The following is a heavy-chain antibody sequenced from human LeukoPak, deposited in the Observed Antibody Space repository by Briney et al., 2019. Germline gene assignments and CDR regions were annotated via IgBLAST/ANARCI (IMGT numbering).Heavy chain of an antibody. CDR3: ARTVARPRLRYFDWLPPRY. CDR2: IYPGDSDT. J-gene: IGHJ4*02. Sequence: KYGESLKISCKGSGYSFTSYWIGWVRQMPGKGLEWMGIIYPGDSDTRYSPSFQGQVTISADKSISTAYLQWSSLKASDTAMYYCARTVARPRLRYFDWLPPRYWGQGTLVTVSS. V-gene: IGHV5-51*01. D-gene: IGHD3-9*01. CDR1: GYSFTSYW.